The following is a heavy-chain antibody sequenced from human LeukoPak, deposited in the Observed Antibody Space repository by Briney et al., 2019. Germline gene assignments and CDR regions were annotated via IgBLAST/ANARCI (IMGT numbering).Heavy chain of an antibody. CDR2: IRYDGSNK. CDR3: AKDVSSSWYMDY. CDR1: GFTFSSYG. V-gene: IGHV3-30*02. Sequence: PGGSLRLSCAASGFTFSSYGMHWVRQAPGKGLEWVAFIRYDGSNKYYADSVKGRFTISRDNSKNTLYPQMNSLRAEDTAVYYCAKDVSSSWYMDYWGQGTLVTVSS. D-gene: IGHD6-13*01. J-gene: IGHJ4*02.